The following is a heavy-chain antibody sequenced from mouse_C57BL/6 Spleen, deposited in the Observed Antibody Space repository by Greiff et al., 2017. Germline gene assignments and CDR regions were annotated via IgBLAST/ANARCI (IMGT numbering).Heavy chain of an antibody. CDR2: FYPGSGSI. CDR3: ARHEDSYYAMDY. Sequence: VQLQESGAELVKPGASVKLSCKASGYTFTEYTIHWVKQRSGQGLEWIGWFYPGSGSIKYNEKFKDKGTLNADKSSSTVYMELSRLTSEDAAVYFGARHEDSYYAMDYWGQGTSVTVSS. J-gene: IGHJ4*01. CDR1: GYTFTEYT. V-gene: IGHV1-62-2*01.